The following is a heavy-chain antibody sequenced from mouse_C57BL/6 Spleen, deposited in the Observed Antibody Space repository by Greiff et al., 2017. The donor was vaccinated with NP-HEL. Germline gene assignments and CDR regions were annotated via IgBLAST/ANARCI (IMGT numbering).Heavy chain of an antibody. D-gene: IGHD4-1*01. CDR3: ARGWDGGYYFDY. V-gene: IGHV1-76*01. Sequence: VQLQQSGAELVRPGASVKLSCKASGYTFTDYYINWVKQRPGQGLEWIARIYPGSGNTYYNEKFKGKATLTAEKSSSTAYMQLSSLTSEDSAVYFCARGWDGGYYFDYWGQGTTLTVSS. CDR2: IYPGSGNT. CDR1: GYTFTDYY. J-gene: IGHJ2*01.